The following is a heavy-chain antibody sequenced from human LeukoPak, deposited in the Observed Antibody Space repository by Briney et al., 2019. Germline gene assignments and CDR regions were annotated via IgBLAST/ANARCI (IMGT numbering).Heavy chain of an antibody. J-gene: IGHJ4*02. Sequence: SETLSLTCTVSGGSISSSSYYWGWIRQPPGKGLEWIGSIYYSGSTYYNPSLKSRVTISVDMSKNQFSLKLSSVTAADTAVYYCASGRYYDFWSGYSPIGAYFDYWGQGTLVTVSS. CDR2: IYYSGST. V-gene: IGHV4-39*01. CDR3: ASGRYYDFWSGYSPIGAYFDY. D-gene: IGHD3-3*01. CDR1: GGSISSSSYY.